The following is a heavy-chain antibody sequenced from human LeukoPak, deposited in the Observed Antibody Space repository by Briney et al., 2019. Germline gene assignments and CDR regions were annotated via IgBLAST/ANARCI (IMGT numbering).Heavy chain of an antibody. D-gene: IGHD3-22*01. CDR3: ARHGRPVVITTPFDY. V-gene: IGHV4-39*01. J-gene: IGHJ4*02. CDR2: FYYSGST. CDR1: GGPISSSGYY. Sequence: SETLSLTCTVSGGPISSSGYYWGWIRQPPGKGLEWVGSFYYSGSTYYNPSLKSRITISADTSKNQFSLRLSSVTAADTAVYHCARHGRPVVITTPFDYWGQGTLVTVSS.